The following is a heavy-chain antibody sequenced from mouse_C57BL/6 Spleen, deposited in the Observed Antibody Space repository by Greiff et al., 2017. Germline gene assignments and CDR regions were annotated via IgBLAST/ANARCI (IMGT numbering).Heavy chain of an antibody. J-gene: IGHJ1*03. D-gene: IGHD1-1*01. Sequence: VQLQQPGAELVKPGASVKLSCKASGYTFTSYWMQWVKQRPGQGLEWIGEIDPSDSYTNYNQKFKGKATLTVDTSSSTAYMQLSSLTSEDSAVYYCARGYYYGSDRYFDVWGTGTTVTVSS. CDR3: ARGYYYGSDRYFDV. CDR1: GYTFTSYW. V-gene: IGHV1-50*01. CDR2: IDPSDSYT.